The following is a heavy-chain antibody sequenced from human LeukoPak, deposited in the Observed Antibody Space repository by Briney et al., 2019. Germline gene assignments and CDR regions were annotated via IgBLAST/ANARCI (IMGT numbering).Heavy chain of an antibody. V-gene: IGHV5-10-1*01. CDR2: IDPSDSYT. CDR1: GYRFTSYW. Sequence: GESPKISCKGSGYRFTSYWITRVRQMPGKGLEWMGRIDPSDSYTNYSPSFQGHVTISADKSINTAYLQWSSLKASDTAMYYCARHVNWFDPWGQGTLVTVSS. CDR3: ARHVNWFDP. J-gene: IGHJ5*02.